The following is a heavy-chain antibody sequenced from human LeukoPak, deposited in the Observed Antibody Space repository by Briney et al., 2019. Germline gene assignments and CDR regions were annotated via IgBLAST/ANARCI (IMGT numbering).Heavy chain of an antibody. J-gene: IGHJ4*02. CDR3: ARRPYCTNGVCYNYFDY. CDR2: FVPEEAKT. V-gene: IGHV1-24*01. Sequence: ASVRVSCKVSGYSVSQLSMHWVRQAPGKGLEWVGGFVPEEAKTIFAQKFQDRVAMTEDTSTDTAYMELSSLRSEDTAVYYCARRPYCTNGVCYNYFDYWGQGTLVTVSS. CDR1: GYSVSQLS. D-gene: IGHD2-8*01.